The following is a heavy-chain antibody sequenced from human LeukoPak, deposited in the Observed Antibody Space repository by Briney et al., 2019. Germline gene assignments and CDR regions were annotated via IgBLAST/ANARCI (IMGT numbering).Heavy chain of an antibody. CDR3: ARDAESGCSYPNWFDP. CDR1: GYTFTSYA. Sequence: ASVKVSCKASGYTFTSYAMHWVRQAPGQRLEWMGWINAGNGNTKYSQKFQGRVTITRDTSASTAYMELSSLRSEDTAVYYCARDAESGCSYPNWFDPWGQGTLVTVSS. D-gene: IGHD5-18*01. CDR2: INAGNGNT. V-gene: IGHV1-3*01. J-gene: IGHJ5*02.